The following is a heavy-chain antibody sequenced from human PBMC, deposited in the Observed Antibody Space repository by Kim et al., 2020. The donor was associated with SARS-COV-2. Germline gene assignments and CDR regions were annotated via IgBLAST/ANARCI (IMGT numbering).Heavy chain of an antibody. CDR3: ARVTGPKRGYSYASFDY. D-gene: IGHD5-18*01. V-gene: IGHV4-34*01. CDR2: INHSGST. CDR1: GGSFSGYY. J-gene: IGHJ4*02. Sequence: SETLSLTCAVYGGSFSGYYWSWIRQPPGKGLEWIGEINHSGSTNYNPSLKSRVTISVDTSKNQFSLKLSSVTAADTTVYYCARVTGPKRGYSYASFDYWGQGTLVTVSS.